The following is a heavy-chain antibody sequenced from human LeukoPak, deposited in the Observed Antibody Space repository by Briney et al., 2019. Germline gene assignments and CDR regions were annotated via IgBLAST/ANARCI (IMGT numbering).Heavy chain of an antibody. D-gene: IGHD2-21*02. V-gene: IGHV3-43*01. CDR1: GFTFDDYA. CDR2: INRRGHT. Sequence: GGSLRLSCAASGFTFDDYAMHWVRQTPGKGLEWVSLINRRGHTFYADSVKGRFTISRDNSRNSVFLQMNSLRPEDTALYHCAKEVDCPSDCLFFHSWGQGTLVTVSS. CDR3: AKEVDCPSDCLFFHS. J-gene: IGHJ4*02.